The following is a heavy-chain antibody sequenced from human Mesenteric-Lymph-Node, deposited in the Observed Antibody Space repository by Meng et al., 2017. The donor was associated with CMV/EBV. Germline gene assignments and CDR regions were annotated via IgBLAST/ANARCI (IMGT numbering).Heavy chain of an antibody. V-gene: IGHV4-31*03. J-gene: IGHJ4*02. Sequence: LSCTVSSCSISNDGYCWSWIHQHPRKGLEWIGYPSDSERTYNNPSLNSRLTISVYRSKNQFSLKLSSVTAADTAVYYCARAVEYYFDSWGQGTLVTVSS. CDR2: PSDSERT. CDR1: SCSISNDGYC. CDR3: ARAVEYYFDS.